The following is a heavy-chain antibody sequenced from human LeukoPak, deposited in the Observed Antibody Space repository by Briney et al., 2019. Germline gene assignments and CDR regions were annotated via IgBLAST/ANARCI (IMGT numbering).Heavy chain of an antibody. CDR1: GFTFSSYW. J-gene: IGHJ4*02. CDR2: INSDGSST. V-gene: IGHV3-74*01. Sequence: GGSLRLSCAASGFTFSSYWMHCVRQAPGKGLLCVSRINSDGSSTSYADSVKGRFTISRDNSKNTLYLQMNSLRAEDMGVYYCAKVRNDFWSGYYGNFDYWGQGTLVTVSS. CDR3: AKVRNDFWSGYYGNFDY. D-gene: IGHD3-3*01.